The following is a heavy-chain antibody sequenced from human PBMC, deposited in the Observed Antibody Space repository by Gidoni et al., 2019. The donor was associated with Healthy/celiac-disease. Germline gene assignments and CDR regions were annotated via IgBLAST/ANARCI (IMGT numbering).Heavy chain of an antibody. CDR2: MNPNSGNT. D-gene: IGHD6-19*01. J-gene: IGHJ2*01. V-gene: IGHV1-8*01. CDR3: ARGRRGAVALRDWYFDL. Sequence: QVQLVQSGAEVKKPGASVKVSCKASGYTFTSYDINWVRQATGQGLEWMGWMNPNSGNTGYAQKFQGRVTMTRNTSISTAYMELSSLRSEDTAVYYCARGRRGAVALRDWYFDLWGRGTLVTVSS. CDR1: GYTFTSYD.